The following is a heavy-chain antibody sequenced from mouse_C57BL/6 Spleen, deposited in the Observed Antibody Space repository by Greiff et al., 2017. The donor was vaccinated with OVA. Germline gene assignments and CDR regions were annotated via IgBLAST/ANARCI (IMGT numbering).Heavy chain of an antibody. Sequence: EVKVVESGGDLVKPGGSLKLSCAASGFTFSSYGMSWVRQTPDKRLEWVATISSGGSYTYYPDSVKGRFTISRDNAKNTLYLQMSSLKSEDTAMYYCARQGLRRGYYFDYWGQGTTLTVSS. V-gene: IGHV5-6*01. CDR3: ARQGLRRGYYFDY. CDR1: GFTFSSYG. D-gene: IGHD2-4*01. CDR2: ISSGGSYT. J-gene: IGHJ2*01.